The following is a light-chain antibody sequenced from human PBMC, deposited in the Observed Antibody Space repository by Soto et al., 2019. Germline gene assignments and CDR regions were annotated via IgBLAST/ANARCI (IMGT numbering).Light chain of an antibody. CDR2: DAS. CDR1: QSVSSY. Sequence: EIVLTQSPATLSLSPGERATLSCRASQSVSSYLAWYQHKPGQAPRLLIYDASNRATGIPARFSGSGSGTDFTLTISSLEPEDFAVYYCQQRSNWPPWFTFGPGTKVDIK. V-gene: IGKV3-11*01. J-gene: IGKJ3*01. CDR3: QQRSNWPPWFT.